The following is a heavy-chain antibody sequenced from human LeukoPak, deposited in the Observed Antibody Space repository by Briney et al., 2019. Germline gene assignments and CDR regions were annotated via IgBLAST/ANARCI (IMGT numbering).Heavy chain of an antibody. D-gene: IGHD3-10*01. J-gene: IGHJ6*03. Sequence: SETLSLTCAVYGGSFSGYYWSRIRQPPGKGLEWIGEINHSGSTNYNPSLKSRVTISVDTSKNQFSLKLSSVTAADTAVCYCARPYGSGSYYYYYYVDVWGKGTTVTVSS. CDR1: GGSFSGYY. CDR2: INHSGST. V-gene: IGHV4-34*01. CDR3: ARPYGSGSYYYYYYVDV.